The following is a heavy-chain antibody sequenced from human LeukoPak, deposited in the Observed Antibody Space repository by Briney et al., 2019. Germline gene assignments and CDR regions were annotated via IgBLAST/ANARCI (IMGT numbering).Heavy chain of an antibody. CDR3: AIQGILYSAMEAFDI. J-gene: IGHJ3*02. D-gene: IGHD2-15*01. V-gene: IGHV4-39*01. Sequence: SETLSLTCTVSGGAISGSRNSWGWFRQPPGKGLERIGSMHYSGSTYDKLSIKSRVALFVDPSQNQFYLTVIAMLDAESAIYCWAIQGILYSAMEAFDIWGQGTMVTVSP. CDR2: MHYSGST. CDR1: GGAISGSRNS.